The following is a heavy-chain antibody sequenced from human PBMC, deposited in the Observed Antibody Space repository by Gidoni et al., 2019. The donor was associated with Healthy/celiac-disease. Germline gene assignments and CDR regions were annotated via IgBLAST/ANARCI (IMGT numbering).Heavy chain of an antibody. Sequence: EVQLLESGGGLVQPGGSLRLSCAASGFTFRSYARSWVRQAPGKGLEWVSAIRGSGGSTYYADSVKGRFTISRDNSKNTLYLKMNSLRAEDTAVYYCAKGPTVTHRPYYFDYWGQGTLVTVSS. D-gene: IGHD4-17*01. CDR2: IRGSGGST. CDR3: AKGPTVTHRPYYFDY. V-gene: IGHV3-23*01. J-gene: IGHJ4*02. CDR1: GFTFRSYA.